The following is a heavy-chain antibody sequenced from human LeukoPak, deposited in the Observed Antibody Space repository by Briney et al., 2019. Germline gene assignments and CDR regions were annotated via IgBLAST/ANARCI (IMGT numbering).Heavy chain of an antibody. CDR2: FDPEDGET. D-gene: IGHD6-19*01. CDR1: GYTLTELS. V-gene: IGHV1-24*01. Sequence: ASVKVSCKVSGYTLTELSMHWVRQAPGKGLEWMGGFDPEDGETIYAQKFQGRVTTTEDTSTDTAYMELSSLRSEDTAVYYCATHSGWYPYYFDYWGQGTLVTVSS. CDR3: ATHSGWYPYYFDY. J-gene: IGHJ4*02.